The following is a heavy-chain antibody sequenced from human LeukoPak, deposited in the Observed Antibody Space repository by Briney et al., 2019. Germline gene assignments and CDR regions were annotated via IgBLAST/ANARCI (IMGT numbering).Heavy chain of an antibody. J-gene: IGHJ4*02. CDR1: GFSFSSYS. Sequence: PGGSLRLSCAASGFSFSSYSMNWVGQAPGKGLEWVSFISGSSSSIDYADSVKGRFTISRDNGKNSLLLHMNSLRAEDTAVYYCARKNTTSSEDYWGQGTLVTVSS. D-gene: IGHD6-6*01. CDR3: ARKNTTSSEDY. CDR2: ISGSSSSI. V-gene: IGHV3-48*01.